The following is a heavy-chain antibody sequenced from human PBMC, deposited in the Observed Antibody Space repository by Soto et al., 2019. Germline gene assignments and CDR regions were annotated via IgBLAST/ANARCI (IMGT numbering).Heavy chain of an antibody. CDR3: ARLSRYYYDSSGYGYFDL. D-gene: IGHD3-22*01. CDR2: IYYSGST. V-gene: IGHV4-39*01. J-gene: IGHJ2*01. Sequence: QLQLQESGPGLVKPSESQSLTCTGSVGSISSSSYYWGWIRQPLGKGLEWIGSIYYSGSTYYNPSLKSRVTISVDTSKNQFSLKLSSVTAADTAVYYCARLSRYYYDSSGYGYFDLWGRGTLVTVSS. CDR1: VGSISSSSYY.